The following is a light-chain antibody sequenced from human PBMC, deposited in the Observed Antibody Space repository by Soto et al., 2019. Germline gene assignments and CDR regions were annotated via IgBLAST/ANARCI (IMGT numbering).Light chain of an antibody. CDR2: SNN. J-gene: IGLJ1*01. Sequence: QSVLTQPPSASGTPGQRVTISCSGSRSNIGNNPVNWYQQLPGAAPKLLIYSNNQRPPGVPDRFSGSTSGSSASLAISGLQSEDEADYYCAAWDDSLNVYVFGPGTKLTVL. V-gene: IGLV1-44*01. CDR3: AAWDDSLNVYV. CDR1: RSNIGNNP.